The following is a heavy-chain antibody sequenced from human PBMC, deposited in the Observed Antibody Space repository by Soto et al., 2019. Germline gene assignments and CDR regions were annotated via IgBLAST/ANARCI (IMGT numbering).Heavy chain of an antibody. CDR1: GFTFSSYS. CDR2: ISSSSSYI. V-gene: IGHV3-21*01. CDR3: ARDPPQEHYDYIWGSYPDAFDI. D-gene: IGHD3-16*02. J-gene: IGHJ3*02. Sequence: GGSLRLSCAASGFTFSSYSMNWVRQAPGKGLEWVSSISSSSSYIYYADSVKGRFTISRDNAKNSLYLQMNSLRAEDTAVYYCARDPPQEHYDYIWGSYPDAFDIWGQGTMVTVSS.